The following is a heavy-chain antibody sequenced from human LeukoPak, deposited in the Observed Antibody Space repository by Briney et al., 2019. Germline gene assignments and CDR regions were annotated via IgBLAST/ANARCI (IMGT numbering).Heavy chain of an antibody. CDR1: GHTFNNSF. CDR3: ARDHSGYDS. V-gene: IGHV1-46*02. CDR2: INPSGGST. D-gene: IGHD5-12*01. Sequence: ASVKVSCKASGHTFNNSFMHCVPQAPGQGLEWMGIINPSGGSTNYAQKFQGRVTMTRDTSTSTVYMELSSLRSEDTAVYYFARDHSGYDSLGQGTLLTVSS. J-gene: IGHJ5*02.